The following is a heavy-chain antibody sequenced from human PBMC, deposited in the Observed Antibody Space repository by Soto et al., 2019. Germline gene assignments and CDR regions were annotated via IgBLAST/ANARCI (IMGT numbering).Heavy chain of an antibody. V-gene: IGHV1-69*13. CDR3: ARRVEIPRDIVVVPAANRPYGMDV. CDR2: IIPIFGTA. CDR1: GGTFSSYA. J-gene: IGHJ6*02. Sequence: GASVKVSCKASGGTFSSYAISWVRQAPGQGLEWMGGIIPIFGTANYAQKFQGRVTITADESTSTAYMELSSLRSEDTAVYYCARRVEIPRDIVVVPAANRPYGMDVWGQGTTVTVSS. D-gene: IGHD2-2*01.